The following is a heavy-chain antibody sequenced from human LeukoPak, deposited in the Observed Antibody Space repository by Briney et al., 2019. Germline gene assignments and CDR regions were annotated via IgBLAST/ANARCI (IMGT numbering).Heavy chain of an antibody. CDR3: ASSTDGSGNGEMYY. Sequence: PGGSLRLSCAASGFTFSSYAMHWVRQAPGKGLEWVAVISYDGSNKYYADSVKGRFTISRDNSKNTLYLQMNSLRAEDTAVYYCASSTDGSGNGEMYYWGQGTLVTVSS. CDR1: GFTFSSYA. CDR2: ISYDGSNK. V-gene: IGHV3-30-3*01. D-gene: IGHD3-10*01. J-gene: IGHJ4*02.